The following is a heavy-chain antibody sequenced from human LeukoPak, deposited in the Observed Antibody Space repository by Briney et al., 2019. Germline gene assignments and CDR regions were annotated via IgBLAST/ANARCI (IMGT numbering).Heavy chain of an antibody. V-gene: IGHV4-31*03. Sequence: SETLSLTCTVSGGSISSGGYYWSWIRQHPGKGLEWIGYIYYSGSTYYNPSLKGRVTISVDTSKNQFSLKLSPVTAADTAVYYCARDLYNWNYGLHYFDYWGQGTLVTVSS. D-gene: IGHD1-7*01. CDR2: IYYSGST. CDR1: GGSISSGGYY. CDR3: ARDLYNWNYGLHYFDY. J-gene: IGHJ4*02.